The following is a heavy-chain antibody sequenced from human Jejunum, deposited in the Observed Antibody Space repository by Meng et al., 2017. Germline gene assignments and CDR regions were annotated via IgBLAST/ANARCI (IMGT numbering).Heavy chain of an antibody. CDR2: ISRSGDMT. D-gene: IGHD4-23*01. CDR3: ARDGKLGGNHDY. Sequence: GESLKISCATSGFTFSSHAMDWVRQAPGKGLEWLSYISRSGDMTYYADSVKGRFTISRDNAKDSLYLQVNSLRVDDTAVYYCARDGKLGGNHDYWGQGTLVTVSS. CDR1: GFTFSSHA. J-gene: IGHJ4*02. V-gene: IGHV3-48*03.